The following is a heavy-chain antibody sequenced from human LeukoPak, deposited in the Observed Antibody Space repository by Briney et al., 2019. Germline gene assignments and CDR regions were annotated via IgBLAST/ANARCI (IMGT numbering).Heavy chain of an antibody. J-gene: IGHJ4*02. CDR3: ARDGWDYYDSSGYSPNYYFDY. CDR1: GFTFSSYE. CDR2: ISSSGSTI. Sequence: PGWSLRLSCAASGFTFSSYEMNWVRHAPGKELEWVSYISSSGSTIYYADSVKGRFTISRDNAKNSLYLHMNSLRAEDTAVYYCARDGWDYYDSSGYSPNYYFDYWGQGTLVTASS. V-gene: IGHV3-48*03. D-gene: IGHD3-22*01.